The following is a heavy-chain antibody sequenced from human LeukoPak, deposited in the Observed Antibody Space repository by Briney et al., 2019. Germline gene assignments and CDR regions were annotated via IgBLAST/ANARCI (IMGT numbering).Heavy chain of an antibody. V-gene: IGHV4-38-2*02. CDR3: ARDLDLGEGGYYYGMDV. CDR1: GGSISSGYY. CDR2: IYHSGST. J-gene: IGHJ6*04. D-gene: IGHD3-10*01. Sequence: SSETLSLTCTVSGGSISSGYYWGWIRQPPGKGLEWIGSIYHSGSTYYNPSLKSRVTISVDTSKNQFSLKLSSVTAADTAVYYCARDLDLGEGGYYYGMDVWGKGTTVTVSS.